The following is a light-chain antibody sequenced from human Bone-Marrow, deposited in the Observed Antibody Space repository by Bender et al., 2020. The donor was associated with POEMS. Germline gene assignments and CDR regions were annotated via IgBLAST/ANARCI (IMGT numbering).Light chain of an antibody. J-gene: IGLJ3*02. V-gene: IGLV1-44*01. Sequence: QSVLTQPPSASGTPGQSVIISCSGTDSNFGGNNVNWYQHLPGTAPRLVVYSNYKRPSGVPARFSGSKSGNTASLTISGLQADDEAYYYCSSYTTMSTWVFGGGTKLTVL. CDR2: SNY. CDR3: SSYTTMSTWV. CDR1: DSNFGGNN.